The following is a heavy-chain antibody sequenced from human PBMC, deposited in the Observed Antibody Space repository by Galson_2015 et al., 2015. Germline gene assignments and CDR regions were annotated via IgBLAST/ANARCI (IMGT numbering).Heavy chain of an antibody. V-gene: IGHV4-59*01. J-gene: IGHJ6*02. CDR3: ARDHTVPSRGGYYYYGMDV. CDR1: GGSISSYY. D-gene: IGHD4-17*01. CDR2: IYYSGST. Sequence: SETLSLTCAAYGGSISSYYWSWIRQPPGKGLEWIGYIYYSGSTNYNPSLKSRVTISVDTSKNQFSLKLTSVTAADTALYYCARDHTVPSRGGYYYYGMDVWGQGTTVTVSS.